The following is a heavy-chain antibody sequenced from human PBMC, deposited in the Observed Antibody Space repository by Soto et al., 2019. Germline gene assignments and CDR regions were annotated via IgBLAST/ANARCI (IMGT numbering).Heavy chain of an antibody. D-gene: IGHD1-26*01. V-gene: IGHV4-39*01. Sequence: SETLSLTCTVSGGSISSSSYYWGWIRQPPGKGLEWIGSIYYSGSTYYNPSLKSRVTISVDTSKNQFSLKLSSVTAADTVVYYCARGSDSGRYDGGMEVWGQGTTVTVSS. CDR1: GGSISSSSYY. J-gene: IGHJ6*02. CDR2: IYYSGST. CDR3: ARGSDSGRYDGGMEV.